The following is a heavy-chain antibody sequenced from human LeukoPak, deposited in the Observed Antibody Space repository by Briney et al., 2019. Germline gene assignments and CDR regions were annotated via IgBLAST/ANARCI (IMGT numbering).Heavy chain of an antibody. CDR1: GFSFEDHG. CDR2: LNKKGGNS. Sequence: TGGSLQISCEASGFSFEDHGVSWVRQVPGKGLEWVCGLNKKGGNSAYGDSVKGRFTISRDKAKNSVHLQMNNLRVEDTAVYFCARGSNVDVEEVPIDAFYYYYYYMDVWGTGTTVIVSS. J-gene: IGHJ6*03. D-gene: IGHD3-10*02. V-gene: IGHV3-20*04. CDR3: ARGSNVDVEEVPIDAFYYYYYYMDV.